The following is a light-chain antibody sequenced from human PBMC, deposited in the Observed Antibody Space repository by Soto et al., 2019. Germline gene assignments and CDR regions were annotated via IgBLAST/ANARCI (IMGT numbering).Light chain of an antibody. CDR2: GAS. CDR3: QQYNNWPIT. CDR1: QSISDT. Sequence: EIVLTQSPGTLSLSPGERATLSCRASQSISDTLACYQQRPGQAPRLLIYGASTRATGIPARFTGSGSGTEFTLTISSLQSEDFAVYYCQQYNNWPITFGPGTRLEIK. J-gene: IGKJ5*01. V-gene: IGKV3-15*01.